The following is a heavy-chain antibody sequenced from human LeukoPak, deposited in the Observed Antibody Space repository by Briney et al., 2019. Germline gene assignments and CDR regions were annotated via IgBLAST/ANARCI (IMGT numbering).Heavy chain of an antibody. J-gene: IGHJ5*01. CDR3: SRDPGGVKATAGTTDWFDP. CDR2: INPNSGGT. D-gene: IGHD6-13*01. Sequence: ASVKVSCKASGYTFTGYYMHWVRQAPGQGLEWMGWINPNSGGTNYAQKFQGRVTMTRDTSISTAYMELSRLRSDDTAVYYCSRDPGGVKATAGTTDWFDPLGQGNLGTVSS. V-gene: IGHV1-2*02. CDR1: GYTFTGYY.